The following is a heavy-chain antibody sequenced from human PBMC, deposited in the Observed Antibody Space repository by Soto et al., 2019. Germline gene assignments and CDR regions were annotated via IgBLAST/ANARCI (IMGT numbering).Heavy chain of an antibody. CDR1: GFTFRKYV. V-gene: IGHV3-23*01. D-gene: IGHD3-3*01. Sequence: EVQLLESGGGLAQPGGSLRLSCEVYGFTFRKYVMTWVRQAPGKGLEWVSSLSSTGGSTYYADSVKGRCTVSRDNSKNTLFLQMNSLRAEDTAIYYCAKDQGFLEWIPQGGLDVWGPGTTVAVSS. J-gene: IGHJ6*02. CDR3: AKDQGFLEWIPQGGLDV. CDR2: LSSTGGST.